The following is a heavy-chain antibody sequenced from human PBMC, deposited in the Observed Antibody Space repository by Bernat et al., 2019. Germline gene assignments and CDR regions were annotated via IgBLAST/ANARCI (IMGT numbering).Heavy chain of an antibody. CDR1: GFTFSSYG. CDR2: IWYDGSNK. D-gene: IGHD4-11*01. CDR3: ARVNQSPLDYRGAYYYYGMDV. V-gene: IGHV3-33*01. Sequence: QVQLVESGGGVVQPGRSLRLSCAASGFTFSSYGMHWVRQAPGKGLEWVAVIWYDGSNKYYADSVKGRFTISRDNSKNTLYLQMNSLRAEDTAVYYCARVNQSPLDYRGAYYYYGMDVWGQGTRSPSP. J-gene: IGHJ6*02.